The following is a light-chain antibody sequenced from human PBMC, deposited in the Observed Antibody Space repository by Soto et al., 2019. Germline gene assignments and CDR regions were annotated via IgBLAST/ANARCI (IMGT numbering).Light chain of an antibody. CDR3: GTWDSRLNAHV. CDR2: EDN. CDR1: TSNIGNNY. V-gene: IGLV1-51*02. J-gene: IGLJ1*01. Sequence: QSVLTQPPSVSAAPGQKVIISCSGGTSNIGNNYACWYQHLPGTAPKLLMYEDNKRPSGIPYRFSGSRSGTSATLGITGLQTGDEADYYCGTWDSRLNAHVFGTGTKLTVL.